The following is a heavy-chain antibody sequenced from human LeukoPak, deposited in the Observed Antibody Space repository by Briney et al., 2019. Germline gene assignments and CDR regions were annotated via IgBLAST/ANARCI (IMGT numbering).Heavy chain of an antibody. V-gene: IGHV3-23*01. CDR1: GFTFTSYA. CDR2: ISGSGGST. J-gene: IGHJ6*03. CDR3: AKDKTPSPDYYYYYMDV. Sequence: PGGSLRLSCVASGFTFTSYAMSWVRQAPGKGLEWVSAISGSGGSTYYADSVKGRFTISRDNSKNTLYLQMNSLRAEDTAVYYCAKDKTPSPDYYYYYMDVWGKGTTVTVSS.